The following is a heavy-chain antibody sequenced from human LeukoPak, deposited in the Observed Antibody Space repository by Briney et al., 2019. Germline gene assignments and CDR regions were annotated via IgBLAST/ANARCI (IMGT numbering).Heavy chain of an antibody. D-gene: IGHD3-22*01. CDR3: ARDNYYDSSGFPMDV. V-gene: IGHV1-69*04. CDR1: GGTFSSYA. J-gene: IGHJ6*02. Sequence: SVKASCKASGGTFSSYAISWVRQAPGQGLEWMGRIIPIFGIANYAQKFQGRVTITADKSTSTAYMELSSLRSEDTAVYYCARDNYYDSSGFPMDVWGQGTTVTVSS. CDR2: IIPIFGIA.